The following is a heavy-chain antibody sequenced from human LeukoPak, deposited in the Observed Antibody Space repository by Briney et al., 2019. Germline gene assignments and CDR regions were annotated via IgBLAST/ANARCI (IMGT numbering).Heavy chain of an antibody. V-gene: IGHV3-21*01. D-gene: IGHD3-16*01. CDR2: ISSSSSYI. Sequence: GGSLRLSCAASGFTFGDYSMNWVRQAPGKGLEWVSSISSSSSYIYYPDSVKGRLTISRDNSKNTLYLQMNSLRPEDTAVYYCARNSVGGSFFDYWGQGILVTVSS. CDR3: ARNSVGGSFFDY. J-gene: IGHJ4*02. CDR1: GFTFGDYS.